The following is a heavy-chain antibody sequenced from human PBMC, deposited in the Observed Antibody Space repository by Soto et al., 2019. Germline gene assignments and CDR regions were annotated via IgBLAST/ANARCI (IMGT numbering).Heavy chain of an antibody. CDR2: ISGSGGST. CDR1: GFTFSSYA. CDR3: AENYYGSGSYRY. J-gene: IGHJ4*02. D-gene: IGHD3-10*01. Sequence: LRLSCAASGFTFSSYAMSWVRQAPGKGLEWVSAISGSGGSTYYADSVKGRFTISRDNSKNTLYLQMNSLRAEDTAVYYCAENYYGSGSYRYWGQGTLDTVSS. V-gene: IGHV3-23*01.